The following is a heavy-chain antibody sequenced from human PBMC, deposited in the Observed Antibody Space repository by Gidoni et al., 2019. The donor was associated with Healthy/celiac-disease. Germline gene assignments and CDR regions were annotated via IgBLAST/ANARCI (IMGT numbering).Heavy chain of an antibody. V-gene: IGHV3-30*18. CDR1: GFTFSSYG. D-gene: IGHD3-10*01. CDR2: ISYEGSNK. Sequence: QVQLVESGRGVVQPGRSLRLSCAASGFTFSSYGMHWVRQAPGKGLEWMAVISYEGSNKYYADSVKGRFTISRDNSKNTLYLQMNSLRAEDTAVYYCAKELHQGVDAFDIWGQGTMVTVSS. J-gene: IGHJ3*02. CDR3: AKELHQGVDAFDI.